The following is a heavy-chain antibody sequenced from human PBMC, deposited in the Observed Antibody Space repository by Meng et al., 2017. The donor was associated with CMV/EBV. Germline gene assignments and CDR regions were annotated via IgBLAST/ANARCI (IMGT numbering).Heavy chain of an antibody. Sequence: GGSLRLSCAASGFTFDDYGMSWVRQAPGKGLEWVSGINWNGGSTGYADSVKGRFTISRDNAKNSLYLQMNGLRAEDTALYYCARAQSGSYAPTPFDYWGQGTLVTVSS. CDR3: ARAQSGSYAPTPFDY. D-gene: IGHD1-26*01. CDR1: GFTFDDYG. CDR2: INWNGGST. V-gene: IGHV3-20*04. J-gene: IGHJ4*02.